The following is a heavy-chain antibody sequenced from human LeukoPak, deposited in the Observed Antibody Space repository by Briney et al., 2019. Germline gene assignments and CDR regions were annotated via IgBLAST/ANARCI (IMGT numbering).Heavy chain of an antibody. V-gene: IGHV3-13*01. CDR1: GFTFSSYD. CDR3: ARGGADGYNWVSDAFDI. CDR2: IGTAGDT. Sequence: GGSLRLSCAASGFTFSSYDMHWVRQATGKGLEWVSAIGTAGDTYYPGSVKGRFTISRENAKNSLYLQMNSLRAGDTAVYYYARGGADGYNWVSDAFDIWGQGTMVTVSS. J-gene: IGHJ3*02. D-gene: IGHD5-24*01.